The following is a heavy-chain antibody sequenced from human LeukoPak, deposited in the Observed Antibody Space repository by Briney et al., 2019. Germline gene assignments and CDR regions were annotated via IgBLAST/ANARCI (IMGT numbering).Heavy chain of an antibody. CDR3: AKDDCSGGSCYESPFDY. V-gene: IGHV3-48*01. CDR2: ISSSSSTI. D-gene: IGHD2-15*01. Sequence: GGSLRLSCAASGFTFSSYSMNWVRQAPGKGLEWVAYISSSSSTIYYADSVKGRFTISRDNAKNSLYLQMNSLRAEDTAVYYCAKDDCSGGSCYESPFDYWGQGTLVTVSS. J-gene: IGHJ4*02. CDR1: GFTFSSYS.